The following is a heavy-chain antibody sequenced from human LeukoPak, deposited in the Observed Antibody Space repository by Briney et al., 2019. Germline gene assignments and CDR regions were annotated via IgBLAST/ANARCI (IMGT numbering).Heavy chain of an antibody. Sequence: GESLRLSCAASGFTSNSYGMNWVRQAPGKGLEWVSSISRNGIYIKYVDSVKGRFTVSRDNAKNSLYLQMNSLRAEDTAVYYCARDGLPATVANWFDPWGQGTLVTVSS. D-gene: IGHD2-15*01. CDR3: ARDGLPATVANWFDP. CDR2: ISRNGIYI. V-gene: IGHV3-21*01. J-gene: IGHJ5*02. CDR1: GFTSNSYG.